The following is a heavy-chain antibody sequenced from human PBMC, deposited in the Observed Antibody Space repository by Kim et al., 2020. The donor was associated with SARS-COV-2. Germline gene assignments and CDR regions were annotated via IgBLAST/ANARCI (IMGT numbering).Heavy chain of an antibody. J-gene: IGHJ4*02. V-gene: IGHV1-2*06. CDR3: ASGDDTMVRGVISGHHY. CDR2: INPNSGGT. CDR1: GYTFTGYY. D-gene: IGHD3-10*01. Sequence: ASVKVSCKASGYTFTGYYMHWVRQAPGQGLEWMGRINPNSGGTNYAQKFQGRVTMTRDTSISTAYMELSRLRSDDTAVYYCASGDDTMVRGVISGHHYWGQGTLVTVSS.